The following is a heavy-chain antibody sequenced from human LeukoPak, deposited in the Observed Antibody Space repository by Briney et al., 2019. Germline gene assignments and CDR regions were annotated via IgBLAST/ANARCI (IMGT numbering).Heavy chain of an antibody. Sequence: SETLSLTCAVYGGSFSGYYWSWIRQPPGKGLEWIGEINHSGSTDYNPSLKSRVTISVDTSKNQFSLKLSSVTAADTAVYYCARDRYYFDYWGQGTLVTVSS. J-gene: IGHJ4*02. CDR3: ARDRYYFDY. CDR1: GGSFSGYY. CDR2: INHSGST. V-gene: IGHV4-34*01.